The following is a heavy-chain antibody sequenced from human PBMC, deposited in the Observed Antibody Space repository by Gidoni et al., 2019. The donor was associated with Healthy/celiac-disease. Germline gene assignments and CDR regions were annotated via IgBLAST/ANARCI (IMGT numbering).Heavy chain of an antibody. J-gene: IGHJ3*02. D-gene: IGHD3-22*01. CDR1: GYTFTSYY. V-gene: IGHV1-46*01. CDR2: INPSGGST. CDR3: AREYYYDSSERDDAFDI. Sequence: QVQLVQSGAEVKKPGASVKVSCKASGYTFTSYYMHWVRQAPGQGLEWMGIINPSGGSTSYAQKFQGRVTMTKDTSTSTVYMELSSLRSEDTAVYYCAREYYYDSSERDDAFDIWGQGTMVTVSS.